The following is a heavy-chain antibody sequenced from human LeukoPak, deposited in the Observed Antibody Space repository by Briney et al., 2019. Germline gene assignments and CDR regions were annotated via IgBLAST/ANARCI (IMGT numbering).Heavy chain of an antibody. V-gene: IGHV4-34*01. D-gene: IGHD3-16*01. CDR3: ARHGRYDFAY. Sequence: SETLSLTCAVYGGSFSGFYWSWIRQPPGKGLEWLGQIGPGGDTTYNPSLDSRLTISLDTSRNHFSLKVNSVTAADTAVYYCARHGRYDFAYWGQGTLVAVSS. CDR1: GGSFSGFY. J-gene: IGHJ4*02. CDR2: IGPGGDT.